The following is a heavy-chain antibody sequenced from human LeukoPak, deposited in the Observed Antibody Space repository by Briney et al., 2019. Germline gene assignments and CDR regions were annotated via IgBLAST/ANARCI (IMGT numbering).Heavy chain of an antibody. D-gene: IGHD3-22*01. CDR2: SRNKANSYST. CDR3: ARANREAGYSLDY. CDR1: GFTFSDYF. Sequence: QSGGSLRLSCAASGFTFSDYFIDWVRQAPGKGLEWVGRSRNKANSYSTAYAASVKGIFIISRDDSKNSVYLQMNSLKTEDTAVYYCARANREAGYSLDYWGQGTLVTVSS. J-gene: IGHJ4*02. V-gene: IGHV3-72*01.